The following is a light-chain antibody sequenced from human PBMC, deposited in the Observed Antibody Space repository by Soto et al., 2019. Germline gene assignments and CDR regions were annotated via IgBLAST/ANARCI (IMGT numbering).Light chain of an antibody. V-gene: IGLV2-23*03. Sequence: QSALTQPASVSGSPGQSITISCTGTSSDVGSYNLVSWYQHHPGKAPKVMIYEGSKRPSGVSKRLSGSKSGNTASLTISGLQAEDEADYYCCSYAGYSTFVVFGGGTKLTVL. CDR3: CSYAGYSTFVV. CDR1: SSDVGSYNL. CDR2: EGS. J-gene: IGLJ2*01.